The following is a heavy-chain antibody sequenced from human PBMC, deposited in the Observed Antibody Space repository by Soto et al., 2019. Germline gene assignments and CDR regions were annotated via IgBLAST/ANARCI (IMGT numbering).Heavy chain of an antibody. CDR2: IYHSGST. J-gene: IGHJ4*02. CDR3: ARRYGDCFDY. Sequence: SETLSLTCAVSGGSISSGSYSWNWIRQPPGKELEWIGNIYHSGSTNYNPSLKSRVTISVDTSKNQFSLKLNSVTAADTAVYYCARRYGDCFDYWGQGTLVTVSS. V-gene: IGHV4-30-2*01. CDR1: GGSISSGSYS. D-gene: IGHD4-17*01.